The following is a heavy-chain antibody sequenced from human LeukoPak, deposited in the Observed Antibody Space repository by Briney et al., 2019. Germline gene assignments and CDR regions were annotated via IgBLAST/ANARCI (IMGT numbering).Heavy chain of an antibody. V-gene: IGHV3-48*01. J-gene: IGHJ4*02. CDR2: ISSSSSTI. CDR1: GFTFSSYW. CDR3: ARGLGGGSYGY. Sequence: GGSLRLSCAASGFTFSSYWMNWVRQAPGKGLEWVSYISSSSSTIYYADSVKGRFTISRDNAKNSLYLQMNSLRAEDTAVYYCARGLGGGSYGYWGQGTLVTVSS. D-gene: IGHD1-26*01.